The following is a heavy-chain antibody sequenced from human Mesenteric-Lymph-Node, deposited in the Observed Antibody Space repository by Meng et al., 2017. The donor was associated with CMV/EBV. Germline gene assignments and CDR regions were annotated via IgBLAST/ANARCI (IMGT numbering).Heavy chain of an antibody. Sequence: GESLKISCAASGFSFDDYTMHWVRQAPGKGLEWVSLISWDGGRTYYADSVKGRFTISRDNARNSLYLQMNNLRAEDTALYFCAKSASGSYYYYFDYWGQGTLVTVSS. CDR3: AKSASGSYYYYFDY. CDR2: ISWDGGRT. V-gene: IGHV3-43*01. D-gene: IGHD3-10*01. CDR1: GFSFDDYT. J-gene: IGHJ4*02.